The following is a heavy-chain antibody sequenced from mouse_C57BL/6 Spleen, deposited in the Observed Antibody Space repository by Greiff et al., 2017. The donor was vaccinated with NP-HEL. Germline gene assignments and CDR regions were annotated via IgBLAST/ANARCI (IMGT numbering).Heavy chain of an antibody. V-gene: IGHV1-42*01. CDR3: ARDPFAY. J-gene: IGHJ3*01. CDR1: GYSFTGYY. Sequence: EVMLVESGPELVKPGASVKISCKASGYSFTGYYMNWVKQSPEKSLEWIGEINPSTGGTTYNQKFKAKATLTVDKSSSTAYMQLKSLTSEDSAVYYCARDPFAYWGQGTLVTVSA. CDR2: INPSTGGT.